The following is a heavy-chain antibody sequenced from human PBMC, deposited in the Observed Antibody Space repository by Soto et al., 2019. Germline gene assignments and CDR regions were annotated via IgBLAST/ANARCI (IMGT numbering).Heavy chain of an antibody. CDR1: GGSISSGDYY. D-gene: IGHD1-20*01. CDR2: IYYSGST. CDR3: ARVRHINAFDI. V-gene: IGHV4-30-4*01. J-gene: IGHJ3*02. Sequence: SETLSLTCTVSGGSISSGDYYWSWIRQPPGKGLEWIGYIYYSGSTYYNPSLKSRVTISVDTSKNQFSLKLSSVTAADTAVYYCARVRHINAFDIWGQGTLVTVSS.